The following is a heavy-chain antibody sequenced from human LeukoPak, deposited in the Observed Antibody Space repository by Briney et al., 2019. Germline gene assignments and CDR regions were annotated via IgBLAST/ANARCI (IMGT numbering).Heavy chain of an antibody. D-gene: IGHD5-18*01. J-gene: IGHJ6*02. CDR3: ARGFGAMASSYYYGMDV. CDR2: INHSGST. CDR1: GGSFSGYY. V-gene: IGHV4-34*01. Sequence: NASETLSLTCAVYGGSFSGYYWSWIRQPPGKGLEWIGEINHSGSTNYNPSLKSRVTISVDTSKNQFSLKLSSVTAADTAVYYCARGFGAMASSYYYGMDVWGQGTTVTVSS.